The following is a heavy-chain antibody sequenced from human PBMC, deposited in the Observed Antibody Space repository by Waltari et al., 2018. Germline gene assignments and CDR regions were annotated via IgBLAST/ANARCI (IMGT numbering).Heavy chain of an antibody. CDR2: IWDDGSNT. Sequence: QVQLVESGGGVVQPGRSLRLSCAASGFNFSSYAMHWVRQAPGKGLEWVAFIWDDGSNTYYADSMKGRFTSSRDNSKRTLYLQMNSLRAEDTAVYYCARDFSYYDSSGLYDYWGQVTLVTVSS. D-gene: IGHD3-22*01. CDR1: GFNFSSYA. CDR3: ARDFSYYDSSGLYDY. J-gene: IGHJ4*02. V-gene: IGHV3-33*04.